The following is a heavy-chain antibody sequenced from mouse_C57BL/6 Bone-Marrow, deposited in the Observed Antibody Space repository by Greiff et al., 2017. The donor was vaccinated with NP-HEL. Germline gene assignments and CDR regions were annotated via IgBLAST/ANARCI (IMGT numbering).Heavy chain of an antibody. J-gene: IGHJ3*01. D-gene: IGHD1-1*01. CDR2: IWRGGST. CDR3: AKKGYGGSSEGFAY. Sequence: QVQLQQSGPGLVQPSQSLSITCTVSGFSLTSYGVHWVRQSPGKGPEWLGVIWRGGSTTYYAAFMSRLSITKDNSKSQVYLKMNSLQDADTAIYDCAKKGYGGSSEGFAYWGQGTLVTVSA. CDR1: GFSLTSYG. V-gene: IGHV2-5*01.